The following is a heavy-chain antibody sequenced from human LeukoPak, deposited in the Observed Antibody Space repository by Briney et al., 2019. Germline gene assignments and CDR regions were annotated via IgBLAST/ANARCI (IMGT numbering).Heavy chain of an antibody. V-gene: IGHV3-30-3*01. J-gene: IGHJ4*02. Sequence: GGSLRLSCAASGFSFKNYAMHWVRQAPGKGLEWVAVISYDGSSKYYADSVKGRFTISRDNSKNTLYMQMNSLRPEDTAVFYCARVRVAVAGTYYFDYWGQGALVTVSS. CDR2: ISYDGSSK. CDR1: GFSFKNYA. D-gene: IGHD6-19*01. CDR3: ARVRVAVAGTYYFDY.